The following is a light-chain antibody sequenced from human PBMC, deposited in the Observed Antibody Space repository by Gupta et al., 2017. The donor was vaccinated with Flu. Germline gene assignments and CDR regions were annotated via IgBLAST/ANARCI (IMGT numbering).Light chain of an antibody. CDR3: QQYDTYPYT. CDR2: KAS. CDR1: QSISNW. J-gene: IGKJ2*01. V-gene: IGKV1-5*03. Sequence: PSTLSASVGDRVTITCRASQSISNWLAWYQQKPGNAPNLLIYKASSLYSGVPSRFSGSGSGTEFTLTISSLQPDDFATYYCQQYDTYPYTFGQGTRLEIK.